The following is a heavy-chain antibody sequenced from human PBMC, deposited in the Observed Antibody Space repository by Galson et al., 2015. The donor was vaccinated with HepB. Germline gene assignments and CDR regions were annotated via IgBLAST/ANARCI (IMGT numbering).Heavy chain of an antibody. J-gene: IGHJ4*02. D-gene: IGHD2-8*01. CDR2: ISSSSTYI. CDR1: GFSFSIYS. CDR3: AREAGSDGPVY. V-gene: IGHV3-21*01. Sequence: SLRLSCAASGFSFSIYSMNWVRQAPGKGLEWVSSISSSSTYIYYTESVKGRFTISRDNAKNSLYLQMSGLGAEDTAVYYCAREAGSDGPVYWGQGTLVTVSS.